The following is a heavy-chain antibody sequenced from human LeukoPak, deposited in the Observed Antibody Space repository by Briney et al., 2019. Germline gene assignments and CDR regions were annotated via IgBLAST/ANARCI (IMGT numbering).Heavy chain of an antibody. CDR3: ARYSSGWYGTFDY. CDR1: GGSISNYY. CDR2: IYHSGST. Sequence: SETLSLTCTVSGGSISNYYWSWIRQPPGKGLEWIGYIYHSGSTNYNPSLKSRVTMSVDTSKNQFSLKLSSVTAADTAVYYCARYSSGWYGTFDYWGQGTLVTVSS. J-gene: IGHJ4*02. V-gene: IGHV4-59*12. D-gene: IGHD6-19*01.